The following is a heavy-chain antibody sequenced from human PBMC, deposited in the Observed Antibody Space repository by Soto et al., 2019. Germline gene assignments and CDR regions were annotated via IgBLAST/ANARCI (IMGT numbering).Heavy chain of an antibody. J-gene: IGHJ3*01. CDR3: ARDGQGLAPYALDV. V-gene: IGHV3-33*01. CDR2: IWYDGSNK. Sequence: QVQLVESGGGVAQPGRSLRLSCTVSGFTFSGHAMHWVRQAPGRGLEWVTQIWYDGSNKYYAESVKGRFTISRDNSKNTLYLQMNSLRVEDTAVYYCARDGQGLAPYALDVWGHGTLVTVSS. D-gene: IGHD6-19*01. CDR1: GFTFSGHA.